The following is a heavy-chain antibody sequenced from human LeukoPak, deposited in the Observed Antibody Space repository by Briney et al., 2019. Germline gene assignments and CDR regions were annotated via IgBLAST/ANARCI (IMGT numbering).Heavy chain of an antibody. CDR1: GGSISSGGYY. CDR2: IYYSGST. Sequence: PSQTLSLTCTVSGGSISSGGYYWSWIRQHPGKGLEWIGYIYYSGSTYYNPSLKSRVTISVDTSKNQFSLKLSSVTAADTAVYYCARGYVRNAEYFQHWGQGTLVTVSS. J-gene: IGHJ1*01. V-gene: IGHV4-31*03. D-gene: IGHD1-14*01. CDR3: ARGYVRNAEYFQH.